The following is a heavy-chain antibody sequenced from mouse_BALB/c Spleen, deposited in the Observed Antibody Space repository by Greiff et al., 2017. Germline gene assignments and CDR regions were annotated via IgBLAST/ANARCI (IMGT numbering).Heavy chain of an antibody. D-gene: IGHD1-1*01. J-gene: IGHJ2*01. CDR3: ARSNYGSSYYVDY. V-gene: IGHV1-7*01. CDR2: INPSTGYT. Sequence: VQLQQSGAELAKPGASVKMSCKASGYTFTSYWMHWVKQRPGQGLEWIGYINPSTGYTEYNQKFKDKATLTADKSSSPAYMQLSSLTSEDSAVYYCARSNYGSSYYVDYWGQGTTLTVSS. CDR1: GYTFTSYW.